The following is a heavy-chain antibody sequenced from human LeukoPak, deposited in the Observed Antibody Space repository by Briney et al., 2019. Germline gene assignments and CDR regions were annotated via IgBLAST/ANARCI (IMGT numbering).Heavy chain of an antibody. CDR1: GYTFTSYY. D-gene: IGHD3-22*01. CDR2: IDPGGGST. V-gene: IGHV1-46*01. CDR3: ARVYDSSQNAFDM. J-gene: IGHJ3*02. Sequence: ASVKVSCKASGYTFTSYYMHWVRQAPGQGLEWMGIIDPGGGSTSYARKFQGRVTMTRDTSTSTVAMELSSLTSEDTAVYYCARVYDSSQNAFDMWGQGTMVTVSS.